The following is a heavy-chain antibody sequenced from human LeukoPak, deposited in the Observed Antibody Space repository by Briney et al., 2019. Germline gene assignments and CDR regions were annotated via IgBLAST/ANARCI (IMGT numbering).Heavy chain of an antibody. CDR2: IKQDGSEK. CDR1: GFTFSSYW. J-gene: IGHJ6*03. CDR3: ARAGGSYSLNYYMDV. V-gene: IGHV3-7*01. Sequence: GGSLRLSCAASGFTFSSYWMSWVRQAPGKGLEWVANIKQDGSEKYYVDSVKGRFTISRDNAKNSLYLQMNSLRAEDTAVYYCARAGGSYSLNYYMDVWGKGTTVTVSS. D-gene: IGHD1-26*01.